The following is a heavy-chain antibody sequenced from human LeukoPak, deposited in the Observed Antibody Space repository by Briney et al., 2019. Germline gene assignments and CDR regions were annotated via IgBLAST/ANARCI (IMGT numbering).Heavy chain of an antibody. CDR3: ARAPYDILTGYSLNWFDP. J-gene: IGHJ5*02. CDR1: GYTFTTYA. Sequence: GASVKVSCKASGYTFTTYAMHWVRQAPGQRLEWMGWINGDNGNTKYSQKSQGRVTITRDTSAYTAYMELRSLRSEDTAVYYCARAPYDILTGYSLNWFDPWGQGTLVTVSS. CDR2: INGDNGNT. V-gene: IGHV1-3*01. D-gene: IGHD3-9*01.